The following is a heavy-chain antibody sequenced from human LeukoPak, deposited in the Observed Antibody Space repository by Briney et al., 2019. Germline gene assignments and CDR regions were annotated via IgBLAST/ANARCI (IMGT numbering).Heavy chain of an antibody. Sequence: SETLSLTCTVSGGSISSYYWSWIRQPPAQGLEWIGYIYYSGSTNYNPSLKSRVTISVDTSKNQFSLKLSSVTAADTAVYYCARDGRVAHFDYWGQGTLVTVSS. V-gene: IGHV4-59*01. J-gene: IGHJ4*02. CDR1: GGSISSYY. CDR3: ARDGRVAHFDY. CDR2: IYYSGST. D-gene: IGHD5-12*01.